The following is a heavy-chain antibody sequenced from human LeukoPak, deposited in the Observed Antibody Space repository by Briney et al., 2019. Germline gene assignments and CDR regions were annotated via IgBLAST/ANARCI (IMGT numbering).Heavy chain of an antibody. CDR2: ISASGGST. D-gene: IGHD1-14*01. CDR1: GFTFSSYD. CDR3: ARDLNRNGFDP. V-gene: IGHV3-23*01. Sequence: GGSLRLSCVDSGFTFSSYDMSWVRQIQGKGLEWVLAISASGGSTYYADSVKGRFTISRDNSTSTLYLQMNSLRAEDASIFYSARDLNRNGFDPWGQGTLVTVSS. J-gene: IGHJ5*02.